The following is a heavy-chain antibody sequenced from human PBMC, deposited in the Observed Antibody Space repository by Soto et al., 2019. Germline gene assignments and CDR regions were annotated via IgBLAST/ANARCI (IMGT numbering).Heavy chain of an antibody. Sequence: QVQLVESGGGVVQPGRSLRLSCAASGFAFSSYAMHWVRQAPGKGPEWVAVISYDGSNKYYADSVKGRFTISRDNSKNTLYLQMNSLRAEDKAVYYCARDLSGSGDWGQGTLVTVSS. J-gene: IGHJ4*02. CDR2: ISYDGSNK. CDR3: ARDLSGSGD. D-gene: IGHD3-10*01. V-gene: IGHV3-30-3*01. CDR1: GFAFSSYA.